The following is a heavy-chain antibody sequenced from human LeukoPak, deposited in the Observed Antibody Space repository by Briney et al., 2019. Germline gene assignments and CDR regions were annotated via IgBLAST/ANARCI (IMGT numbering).Heavy chain of an antibody. CDR2: ITGSSSYI. CDR3: ARGGDWGYD. V-gene: IGHV3-21*01. CDR1: GFTVSSYY. J-gene: IGHJ4*02. D-gene: IGHD2-21*02. Sequence: KTGGSLRLSCAASGFTVSSYYMNWVRQAPGKGLEWVSSITGSSSYIFYVDSVKGRFTISRDNGKNSPYLQMNSLRAEDTAVYYCARGGDWGYDWGQGTLVTVSS.